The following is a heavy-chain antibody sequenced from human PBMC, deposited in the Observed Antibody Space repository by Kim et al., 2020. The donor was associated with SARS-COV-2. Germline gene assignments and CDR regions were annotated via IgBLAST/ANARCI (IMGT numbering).Heavy chain of an antibody. CDR2: IIPILGIA. CDR1: GGTFSSYA. Sequence: SVKVSCKASGGTFSSYAISWVRQAPGQGLEWMGRIIPILGIANYAQKFQGRVTITADKSTSTAYMELSSLRSEDTAVYYCARVPGYYYDSSGYGGKRLGYFQHWGQGTLVTVSS. J-gene: IGHJ1*01. D-gene: IGHD3-22*01. CDR3: ARVPGYYYDSSGYGGKRLGYFQH. V-gene: IGHV1-69*04.